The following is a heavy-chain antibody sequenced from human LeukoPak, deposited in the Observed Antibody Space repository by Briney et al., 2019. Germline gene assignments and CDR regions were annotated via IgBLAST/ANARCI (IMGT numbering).Heavy chain of an antibody. V-gene: IGHV4-59*01. CDR1: GASTSSDY. Sequence: SETLSLTYTVSGASTSSDYWSWIRQPPGKGLEWIAHVYYSGSTNYNPSLKSRVTISLDTSKNQFSLKLSSVTAADTAVYYCARDVGATTSYFDYWGQGTLVTVSS. J-gene: IGHJ4*02. CDR3: ARDVGATTSYFDY. D-gene: IGHD1-26*01. CDR2: VYYSGST.